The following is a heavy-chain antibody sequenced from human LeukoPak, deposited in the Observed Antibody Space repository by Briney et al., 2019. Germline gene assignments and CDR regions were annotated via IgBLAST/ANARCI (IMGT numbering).Heavy chain of an antibody. CDR3: ARDYDYGDYPGY. CDR1: GLPIGDFA. Sequence: PGGSLRLSCVASGLPIGDFAMHWVRQAPGKGLEWVSLISGDGVSTFYADSVKGRFSISRDNAKNSLYLQMNSLRAEDTALYYCARDYDYGDYPGYWGQGTLVTVSS. J-gene: IGHJ4*02. CDR2: ISGDGVST. V-gene: IGHV3-43*02. D-gene: IGHD4-17*01.